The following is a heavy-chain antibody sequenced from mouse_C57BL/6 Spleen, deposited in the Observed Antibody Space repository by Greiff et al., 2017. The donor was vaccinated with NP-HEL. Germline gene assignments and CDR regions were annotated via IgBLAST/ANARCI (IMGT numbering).Heavy chain of an antibody. CDR3: ARVGGNSYYYAMDY. CDR2: INPNNGGT. V-gene: IGHV1-26*01. CDR1: GYTFTDYY. Sequence: EVQLQQSGPELVKPGASVKISCKASGYTFTDYYMNWVKQSHGKSLEWIGDINPNNGGTSYNQKFKGKATLTVDKSSSTAYMELRSLTSEDSAVYYCARVGGNSYYYAMDYWGQGTSVTVSS. D-gene: IGHD2-1*01. J-gene: IGHJ4*01.